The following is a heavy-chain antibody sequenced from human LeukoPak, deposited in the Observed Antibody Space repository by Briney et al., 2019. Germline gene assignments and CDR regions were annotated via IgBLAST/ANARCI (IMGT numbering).Heavy chain of an antibody. CDR3: VRSVSGWYGFFDY. V-gene: IGHV3-74*01. J-gene: IGHJ4*02. CDR1: GFTFSNNW. D-gene: IGHD6-19*01. CDR2: VNMDGSTT. Sequence: GGSLRLSCAASGFTFSNNWMHWVRQAPGKGLVWVSRVNMDGSTTNYADSVRGRFTISRDNAKNTLHLQMNSLRAEDTAVYYCVRSVSGWYGFFDYWGQGTLVTLSS.